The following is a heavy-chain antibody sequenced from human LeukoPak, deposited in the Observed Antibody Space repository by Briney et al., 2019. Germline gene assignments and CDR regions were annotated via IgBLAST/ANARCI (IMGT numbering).Heavy chain of an antibody. Sequence: ESGPTLVKPTQTLTLTCTFSGFSLSTSGVGVGWIRQPPGKALEWLALIYWDDDKRYSPSLKSRLTITKDTSKNQVVLTMTNMYPVDTATYYCAHRLGRYSYGYDGDFDYWGQGTLVTVSS. V-gene: IGHV2-5*02. J-gene: IGHJ4*02. CDR2: IYWDDDK. CDR1: GFSLSTSGVG. CDR3: AHRLGRYSYGYDGDFDY. D-gene: IGHD5-18*01.